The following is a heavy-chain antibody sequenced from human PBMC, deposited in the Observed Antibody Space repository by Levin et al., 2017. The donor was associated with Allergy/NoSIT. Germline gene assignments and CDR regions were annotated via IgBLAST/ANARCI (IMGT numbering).Heavy chain of an antibody. D-gene: IGHD4-23*01. J-gene: IGHJ4*02. CDR3: ARGDYGGNSGVYFDY. Sequence: SLLLSFSSFFFTFRFYFIFCVCFSPCPFLSFFSSLLRLRSYIYYADSVKGRFTISRDNAKNSLYLQMNSLRAEDTAVYYCARGDYGGNSGVYFDYWGQGTLVTVSS. CDR1: FFTFRFYF. CDR2: LLRLRSYI. V-gene: IGHV3-21*06.